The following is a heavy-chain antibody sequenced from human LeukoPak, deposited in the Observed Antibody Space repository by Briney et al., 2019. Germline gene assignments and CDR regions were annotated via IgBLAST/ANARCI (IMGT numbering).Heavy chain of an antibody. J-gene: IGHJ5*02. CDR1: GGSFSGYY. V-gene: IGHV4-34*01. CDR2: INHSGST. D-gene: IGHD2-2*01. CDR3: ASRQNCSSTSCYALNWFDP. Sequence: SETLSLTCAVYGGSFSGYYWSWIRQPPGKGLEWIGEINHSGSTNYNPSLKSRATISVDTSKNQFSLKLSSVTAADTAVYYCASRQNCSSTSCYALNWFDPWGQGTLVTVSS.